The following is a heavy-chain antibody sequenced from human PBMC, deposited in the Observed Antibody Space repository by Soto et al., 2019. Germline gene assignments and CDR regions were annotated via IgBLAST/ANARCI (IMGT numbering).Heavy chain of an antibody. Sequence: QVQLVQSGAELKKPGSSVKVSCEASGGSFSKKAISWVQQAPGQGLEWMGGINTKFGATNYAPKFQGRITITADESTNTVYMALSSLTSEDTAVYYCARGASSGFEYWYFELWGRGTLVSVSS. J-gene: IGHJ2*01. CDR2: INTKFGAT. CDR3: ARGASSGFEYWYFEL. CDR1: GGSFSKKA. V-gene: IGHV1-69*01. D-gene: IGHD5-12*01.